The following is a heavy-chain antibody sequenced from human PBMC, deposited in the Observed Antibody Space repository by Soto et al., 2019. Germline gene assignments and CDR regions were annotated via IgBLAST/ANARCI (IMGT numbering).Heavy chain of an antibody. CDR1: GFTVSDNF. V-gene: IGHV3-66*01. CDR3: ARRGGTIRALDY. D-gene: IGHD3-10*01. CDR2: IFSGNNS. J-gene: IGHJ4*02. Sequence: GGSLRLSCAASGFTVSDNFMSWVRQAPGKGLEWVAVIFSGNNSYYADSVKGRFTIYRDNSKNSLFLQMNSLRVEDTAVYYCARRGGTIRALDYWGQGTLVTVSS.